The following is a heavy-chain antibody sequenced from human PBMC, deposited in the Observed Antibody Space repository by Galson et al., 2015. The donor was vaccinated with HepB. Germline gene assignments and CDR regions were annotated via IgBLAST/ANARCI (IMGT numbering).Heavy chain of an antibody. Sequence: SLRLSCAASGFTFSSYSMNWVRQAPGKGLEWVSYISSSSSTIYYADSVKGRFTISRDNAKNSLYLQMNSLRDEDTAVYYCARDYYSSGWHNYFDYWGQGTLVTVSS. CDR1: GFTFSSYS. J-gene: IGHJ4*02. CDR2: ISSSSSTI. D-gene: IGHD6-19*01. V-gene: IGHV3-48*02. CDR3: ARDYYSSGWHNYFDY.